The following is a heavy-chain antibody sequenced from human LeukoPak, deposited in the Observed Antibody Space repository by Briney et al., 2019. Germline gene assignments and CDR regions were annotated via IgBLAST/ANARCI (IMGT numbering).Heavy chain of an antibody. CDR1: GYTFTSYY. J-gene: IGHJ5*02. D-gene: IGHD4-17*01. CDR3: ARVDPDYGDYRWFDP. CDR2: INPSGGST. V-gene: IGHV1-46*01. Sequence: ASVKVSCKASGYTFTSYYMYWVRQAPGQGLEWMGIINPSGGSTNYAQKFQGRVTMTRDMSTSTVYMELSSLRSDDTAVYYCARVDPDYGDYRWFDPWGQGTLVTVSS.